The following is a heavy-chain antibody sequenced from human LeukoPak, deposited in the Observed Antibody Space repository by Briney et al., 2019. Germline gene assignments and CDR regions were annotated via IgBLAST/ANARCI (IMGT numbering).Heavy chain of an antibody. V-gene: IGHV4-59*08. CDR3: ARHKTPHSSGYYLFDL. CDR2: IYYSGST. J-gene: IGHJ2*01. D-gene: IGHD3-22*01. Sequence: SETLSLTCTVSGGSISSYYWSWIRQPPGKGLEWIGYIYYSGSTNYTPSLKSRVTISVDTSKNQFSLKLSSVTAADTAVYYCARHKTPHSSGYYLFDLWGRGTLVTGSS. CDR1: GGSISSYY.